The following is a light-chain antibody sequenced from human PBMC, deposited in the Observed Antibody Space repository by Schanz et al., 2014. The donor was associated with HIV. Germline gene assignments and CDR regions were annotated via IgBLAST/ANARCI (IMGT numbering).Light chain of an antibody. CDR2: DVS. CDR1: SSDVGGYNY. Sequence: QSALTQPPSASGSPGQSVNISCTGTSSDVGGYNYVSWYQQHPGKAPKLMIYDVSNRPSGVSSRFSGSKSGNTASLTISGLHAEDEADYYCCSYTTTSTYVFGAGTKLTVL. CDR3: CSYTTTSTYV. V-gene: IGLV2-14*03. J-gene: IGLJ1*01.